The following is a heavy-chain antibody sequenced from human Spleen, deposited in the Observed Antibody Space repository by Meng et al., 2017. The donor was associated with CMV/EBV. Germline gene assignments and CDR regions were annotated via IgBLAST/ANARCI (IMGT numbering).Heavy chain of an antibody. CDR3: AKVVGYRVTAGGLYFDY. Sequence: GESLKISCAASGFSFSAYAMSWVRRAPGKGLEWVSVISGSDNTYYADSVKGRFTISRDNSKKTLYLQTNSLRADDTAVYYCAKVVGYRVTAGGLYFDYWGPGTLVTVSS. CDR1: GFSFSAYA. J-gene: IGHJ4*02. D-gene: IGHD2-15*01. CDR2: ISGSDNT. V-gene: IGHV3-23*01.